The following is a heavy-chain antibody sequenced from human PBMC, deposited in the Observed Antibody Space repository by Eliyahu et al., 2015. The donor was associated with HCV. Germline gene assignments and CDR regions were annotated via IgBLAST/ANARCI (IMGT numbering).Heavy chain of an antibody. Sequence: QVQLVESGGGLVKPGGSLRXSCVASGFTFSGYHMSWIRQAPGKGLECVSVISSRGSTISYADSVKGRFTISRDNAKNSLYLQMNSLRAEDTAVYYCVRGGAARFDSWGQGTLVTVSS. CDR2: ISSRGSTI. CDR3: VRGGAARFDS. CDR1: GFTFSGYH. J-gene: IGHJ5*01. V-gene: IGHV3-11*01. D-gene: IGHD6-25*01.